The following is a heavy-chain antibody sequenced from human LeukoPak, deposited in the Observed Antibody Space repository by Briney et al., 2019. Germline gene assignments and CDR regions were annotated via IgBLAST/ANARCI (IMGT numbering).Heavy chain of an antibody. CDR3: ARVRRFGAGQDY. V-gene: IGHV4-59*12. D-gene: IGHD3-16*01. CDR2: IYYTGST. J-gene: IGHJ4*02. Sequence: SETLSLTCTVSGGSISGYFWSRIRQPPGKGLEFIGYIYYTGSTNYNPSLKSRVTISLDTSKNQFSLKVKSVTAADTAVYYCARVRRFGAGQDYWGQGTLVTFSS. CDR1: GGSISGYF.